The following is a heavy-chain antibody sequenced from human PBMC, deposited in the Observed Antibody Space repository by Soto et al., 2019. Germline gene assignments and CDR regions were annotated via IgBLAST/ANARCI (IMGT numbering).Heavy chain of an antibody. CDR1: GGSISSGGYY. CDR2: IYYSGST. D-gene: IGHD5-12*01. J-gene: IGHJ4*02. Sequence: SETLSLTCTVSGGSISSGGYYWSWIRQHPGKGLEWIGYIYYSGSTYYNPSLKSRVTISVDTSKNQFSLKLSSVTAADTAVYYCARGLINQNIVATITSYFDYWGQGTLVTVSS. V-gene: IGHV4-31*03. CDR3: ARGLINQNIVATITSYFDY.